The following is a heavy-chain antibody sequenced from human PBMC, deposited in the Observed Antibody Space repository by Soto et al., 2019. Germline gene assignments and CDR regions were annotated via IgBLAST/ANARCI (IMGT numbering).Heavy chain of an antibody. CDR1: GGSISSGGYY. J-gene: IGHJ4*02. D-gene: IGHD3-22*01. Sequence: LSLTCTVSGGSISSGGYYWSWIRQHPGKGLEWIGYIYYSGSTYYNPSLKSRVTISVDTSKNQFSLKLSSVTAADTAVYYCASTYYYDSSGYGTFDYWGQGTLVTVSS. V-gene: IGHV4-31*03. CDR2: IYYSGST. CDR3: ASTYYYDSSGYGTFDY.